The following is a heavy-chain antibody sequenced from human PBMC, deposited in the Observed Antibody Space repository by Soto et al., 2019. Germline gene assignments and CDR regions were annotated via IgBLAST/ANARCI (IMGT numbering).Heavy chain of an antibody. CDR3: AKVSRAYYDSSLFDY. CDR1: GFTFRSYA. Sequence: EVQLLESGGGLVQPGGSLRLSCAASGFTFRSYAMSWVRQAPGKGLEWVSAISGSGGSTYYADSVKGRFTISRDNSKNTLYLQMNSLRAEDTAVYYCAKVSRAYYDSSLFDYWGQGTLVTVSS. CDR2: ISGSGGST. V-gene: IGHV3-23*01. J-gene: IGHJ4*02. D-gene: IGHD3-22*01.